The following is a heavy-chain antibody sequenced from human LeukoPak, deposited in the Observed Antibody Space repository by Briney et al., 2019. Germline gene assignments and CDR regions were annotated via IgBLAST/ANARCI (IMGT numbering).Heavy chain of an antibody. CDR1: GGSISSYY. D-gene: IGHD3-10*01. Sequence: SETLSLTCTVSGGSISSYYWSWIRQPPGKGLEWIGYIYYSGSTNYSPSLKSRVTISVDTSKNQFSLKLSSVTAADTAVYYCASTYGSGRGAFDIWGQGTMVTVSS. J-gene: IGHJ3*02. CDR2: IYYSGST. V-gene: IGHV4-59*01. CDR3: ASTYGSGRGAFDI.